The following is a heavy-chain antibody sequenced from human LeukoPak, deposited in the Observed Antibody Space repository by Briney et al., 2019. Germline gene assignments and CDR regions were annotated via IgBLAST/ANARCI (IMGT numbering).Heavy chain of an antibody. Sequence: GASVNVSCKASGYTFTGYYMHWVRQAPGKGLEWMGRVDPEDGETIYAEKFQGRVTITADTSTDTAYMELSSLRSEDTAVYYCAESGYSYGYFVYWGQGTLVTVSS. V-gene: IGHV1-69-2*01. D-gene: IGHD5-18*01. CDR3: AESGYSYGYFVY. J-gene: IGHJ4*02. CDR1: GYTFTGYY. CDR2: VDPEDGET.